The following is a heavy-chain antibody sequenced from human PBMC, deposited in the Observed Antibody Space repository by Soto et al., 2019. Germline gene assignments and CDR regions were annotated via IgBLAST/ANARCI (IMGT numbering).Heavy chain of an antibody. CDR2: IWYDGSNK. V-gene: IGHV3-33*01. CDR1: GFTFSSYG. D-gene: IGHD3-9*01. J-gene: IGHJ4*02. CDR3: ARDMEYYDILTGYSLVY. Sequence: QVQLVESGGGVVQPGRSLRLSCAASGFTFSSYGMHWVRQAPGKGLEWVAVIWYDGSNKYYADSVKGRFTISRDNSKNTLYLQMKSLRAEDMAVYYCARDMEYYDILTGYSLVYWGQGTLVTVSS.